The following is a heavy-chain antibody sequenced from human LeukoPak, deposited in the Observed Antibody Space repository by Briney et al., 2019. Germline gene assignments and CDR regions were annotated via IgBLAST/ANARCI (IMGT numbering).Heavy chain of an antibody. Sequence: SETLSLTCAVYGGSFSGYYWGWIRQPPGKGLEWIGEINHSGSTNYNPSLKSRVTISVDTSKSQFSLKLSSVTAADTAVYYCARGTQTYYDKAPVDYWGQGTLVTVSS. D-gene: IGHD3-22*01. CDR1: GGSFSGYY. J-gene: IGHJ4*02. CDR2: INHSGST. CDR3: ARGTQTYYDKAPVDY. V-gene: IGHV4-34*01.